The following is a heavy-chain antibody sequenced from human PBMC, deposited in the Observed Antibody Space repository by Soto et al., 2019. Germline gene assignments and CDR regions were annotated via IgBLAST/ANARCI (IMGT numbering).Heavy chain of an antibody. V-gene: IGHV3-48*02. J-gene: IGHJ6*02. CDR1: GFTFSSYS. CDR2: ISTSSSTI. CDR3: EGRMDV. Sequence: GGSLRLSCAASGFTFSSYSMNWVRQAPGKGLEWVSYISTSSSTIYYADSVKGRFTISRDNAKNSLYLQMNSLRDKDTAVYYCEGRMDVWGQGTTVTVSS.